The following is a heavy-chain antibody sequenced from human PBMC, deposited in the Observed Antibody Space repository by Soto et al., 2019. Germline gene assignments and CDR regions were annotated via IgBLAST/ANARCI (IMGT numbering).Heavy chain of an antibody. CDR2: IYYSGST. Sequence: PSETLSLTCTVSGGSISSYYWSWIRQPPGKGLEWIGYIYYSGSTNYNPSLKSRVTISVDTSKNQFSLKLSSVTAADTAVYYCARDGGWNEDYYYYYGMDVWGQGTTVT. J-gene: IGHJ6*02. CDR3: ARDGGWNEDYYYYYGMDV. CDR1: GGSISSYY. D-gene: IGHD1-1*01. V-gene: IGHV4-59*01.